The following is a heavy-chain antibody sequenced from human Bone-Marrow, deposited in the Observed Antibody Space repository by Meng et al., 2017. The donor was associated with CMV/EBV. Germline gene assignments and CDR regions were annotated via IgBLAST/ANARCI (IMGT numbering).Heavy chain of an antibody. CDR2: ISYDGGNK. Sequence: GESLKISCAASGFTFNTYSMHWVRQAPGKGLEWVAIISYDGGNKYYADSVKGRFTISRDNSKNTLYLQMNSLRAEDTALYYCARGGRSGYYYGMEVWGQGTTVTVSS. V-gene: IGHV3-30-3*01. D-gene: IGHD3-10*01. J-gene: IGHJ6*02. CDR3: ARGGRSGYYYGMEV. CDR1: GFTFNTYS.